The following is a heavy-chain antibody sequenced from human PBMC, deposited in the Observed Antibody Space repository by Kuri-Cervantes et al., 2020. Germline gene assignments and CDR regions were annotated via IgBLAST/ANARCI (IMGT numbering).Heavy chain of an antibody. J-gene: IGHJ4*02. Sequence: LSLTCAASGYTFSDYYMSWVRQAPGKGLEWVSGISGSGGSTYYADSVKGRFTISRDNSKNMLYLQMNSLRAEDTAVYYCAKEGYVWGSAFDYWGQGTLVTVSS. CDR3: AKEGYVWGSAFDY. D-gene: IGHD3-16*01. CDR1: GYTFSDYY. V-gene: IGHV3-23*01. CDR2: ISGSGGST.